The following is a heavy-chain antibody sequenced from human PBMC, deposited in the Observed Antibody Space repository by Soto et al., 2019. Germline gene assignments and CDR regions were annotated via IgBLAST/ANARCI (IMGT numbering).Heavy chain of an antibody. Sequence: ETLSLTCTVSGGSISSYYWSWIRQPPGKGLEWIGYIYYSGSTNYNPSLKSRVTISVDTSKNQFSLKLSSVTAADTAVYYCARDYYDSSGYYPNWFDPWGQGTLVTVSS. J-gene: IGHJ5*02. CDR3: ARDYYDSSGYYPNWFDP. CDR1: GGSISSYY. D-gene: IGHD3-22*01. CDR2: IYYSGST. V-gene: IGHV4-59*12.